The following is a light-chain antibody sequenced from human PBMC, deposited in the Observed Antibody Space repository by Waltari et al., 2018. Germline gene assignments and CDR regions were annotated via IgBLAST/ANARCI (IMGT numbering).Light chain of an antibody. J-gene: IGKJ1*01. CDR3: QHYLRLPVT. CDR2: GAS. CDR1: QSVTRA. V-gene: IGKV3-20*01. Sequence: EIVLTQSPSTLSLSPGESVILSCRTTQSVTRALAWYQQNPGQAPRLLIYGASNRATGIPDRVSGSGSGTDFSLTISSLEPEDFAGYYCQHYLRLPVTFGQGTKVEVK.